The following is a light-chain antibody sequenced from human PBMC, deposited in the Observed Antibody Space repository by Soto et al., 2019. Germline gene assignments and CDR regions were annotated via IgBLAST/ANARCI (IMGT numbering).Light chain of an antibody. J-gene: IGKJ1*01. CDR3: QQYGSAPLT. CDR1: HSVNSQ. V-gene: IGKV3-20*01. CDR2: AAS. Sequence: MLEEQTPATCSVSPGEIVTLSFRTSHSVNSQVAWYPQKPGQAPRLLIYAASTIATGSPARLSGSGSATAFTPTISRREPDDCAVYYFQQYGSAPLTFGQGTKVEIK.